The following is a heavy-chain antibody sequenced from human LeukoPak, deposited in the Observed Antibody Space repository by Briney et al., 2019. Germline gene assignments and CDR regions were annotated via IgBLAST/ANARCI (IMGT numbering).Heavy chain of an antibody. CDR2: IGTASDT. J-gene: IGHJ6*03. CDR3: ARGPPRGKYYYMDV. Sequence: VGSLRLSCAASGFTFSRFDMHWVRQPTGQGLEWGSTIGTASDTYYPGSVEGRFTLSRDNAKNSLYLQMNSLTAGDTAVYYCARGPPRGKYYYMDVWGKGTTVTVSS. V-gene: IGHV3-13*01. D-gene: IGHD1-1*01. CDR1: GFTFSRFD.